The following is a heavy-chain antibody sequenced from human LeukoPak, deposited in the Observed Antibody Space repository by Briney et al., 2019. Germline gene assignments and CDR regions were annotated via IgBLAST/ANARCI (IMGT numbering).Heavy chain of an antibody. J-gene: IGHJ4*02. CDR3: ARAGLALTVDWYFDS. V-gene: IGHV1-2*02. CDR1: GYTFTGYY. CDR2: INSNNGDT. D-gene: IGHD3-9*01. Sequence: ASVKVSCKATGYTFTGYYMQWVRQAPGQGLEWMGWINSNNGDTNYAQKFQGRVTMTRDTSISTAYMELSGLRSEDTAMYYCARAGLALTVDWYFDSWGQGTLVSVSS.